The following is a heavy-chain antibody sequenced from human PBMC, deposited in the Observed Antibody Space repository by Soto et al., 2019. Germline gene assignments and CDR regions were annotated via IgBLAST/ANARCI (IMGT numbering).Heavy chain of an antibody. CDR3: TRALAVAGTAYYPNMDV. J-gene: IGHJ6*03. CDR1: GDSVSSNSAA. V-gene: IGHV6-1*01. Sequence: SQTLSLTCAISGDSVSSNSAAWNWIRQSPSRGLEWLGRTYYRSNWFNDFALSVKGRITINPDTSKNQFSLQLNSVTPEDTAVYYCTRALAVAGTAYYPNMDVWGKGATVTVSS. CDR2: TYYRSNWFN. D-gene: IGHD6-13*01.